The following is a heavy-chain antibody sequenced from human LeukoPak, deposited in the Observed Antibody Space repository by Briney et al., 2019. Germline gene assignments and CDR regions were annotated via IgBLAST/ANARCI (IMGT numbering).Heavy chain of an antibody. V-gene: IGHV4-34*01. Sequence: PSETLSLTCAVHGGSLRGFYSSWIRQPPGKGLEWIGEINHSGTINYNPSLKSRVTISVDTSKNQVSLDLASVTAADTAVYYCARASSFDKTTRWNPAYFGPWGPGSLVTVAS. CDR2: INHSGTI. J-gene: IGHJ5*02. D-gene: IGHD1-1*01. CDR3: ARASSFDKTTRWNPAYFGP. CDR1: GGSLRGFY.